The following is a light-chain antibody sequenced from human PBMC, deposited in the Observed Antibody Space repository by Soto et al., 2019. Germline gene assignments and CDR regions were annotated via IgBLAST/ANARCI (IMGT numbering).Light chain of an antibody. Sequence: QSVLTQPPSASGSPGQSDSISCTGTVRNVGGYNYVSWYHQIPGKAPKLIIYEVDKRPSGVPDRFSGSKAGSTASLTISGLQAEDEGDYYCWSHAGRNTYVFGSGTKVTVL. CDR3: WSHAGRNTYV. V-gene: IGLV2-8*01. CDR1: VRNVGGYNY. J-gene: IGLJ1*01. CDR2: EVD.